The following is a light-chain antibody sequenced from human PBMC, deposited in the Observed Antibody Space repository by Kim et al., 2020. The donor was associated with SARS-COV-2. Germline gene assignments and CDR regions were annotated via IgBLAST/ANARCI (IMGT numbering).Light chain of an antibody. CDR1: SANIGSNN. J-gene: IGLJ1*01. V-gene: IGLV1-44*01. CDR2: RQD. CDR3: AAWDDSLNGLV. Sequence: GQRVTISCSESSANIGSNNVNWYQQRQGTAPNLVVYRQDRRPSGVPDRFSDSRSSTSASLAISGLQSEDEADYYCAAWDDSLNGLVCGTGTKVTVL.